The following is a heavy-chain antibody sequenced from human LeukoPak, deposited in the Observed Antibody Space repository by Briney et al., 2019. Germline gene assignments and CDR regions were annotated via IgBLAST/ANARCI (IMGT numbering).Heavy chain of an antibody. D-gene: IGHD6-13*01. Sequence: PGGSLRLSCAASGFTVSSNYMSWVRQAPGKGLEWVSVIYSGGSTYYADSVKGRFTISRDNSKNTLYLQMNSLRAEDTAVYYCARDPNSSSWYGRVFLYGMDVWGQGTTVTVSS. CDR2: IYSGGST. CDR3: ARDPNSSSWYGRVFLYGMDV. CDR1: GFTVSSNY. J-gene: IGHJ6*02. V-gene: IGHV3-66*01.